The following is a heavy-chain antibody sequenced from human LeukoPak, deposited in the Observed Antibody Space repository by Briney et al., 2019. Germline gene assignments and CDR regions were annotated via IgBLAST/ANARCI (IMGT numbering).Heavy chain of an antibody. CDR3: ARRRVVVPAADAFDI. CDR1: GGSFSGYY. J-gene: IGHJ3*02. Sequence: PSETLSLTCAVYGGSFSGYYWSWIRQPPGKGLEWIGEINHSGSTNYNPSLKSRVTISVDTSKNQFSLKLSSVTAADTAVYYCARRRVVVPAADAFDIWGQGTMVTVSS. V-gene: IGHV4-34*01. CDR2: INHSGST. D-gene: IGHD2-2*01.